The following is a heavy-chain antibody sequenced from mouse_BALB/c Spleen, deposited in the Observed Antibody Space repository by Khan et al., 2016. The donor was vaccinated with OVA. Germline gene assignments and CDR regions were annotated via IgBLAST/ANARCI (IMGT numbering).Heavy chain of an antibody. CDR1: GYSITSDYA. Sequence: EVQLQESGPGLVKPSQSLSLTCTVTGYSITSDYAWNWIRQFPGNKLEWMGYISSTGSTSYNPSLKSRISITRDTSKNQFFLQLKSVTTEDTATYYCARSLYYSYGYVLDCWGRGTSVTVSS. J-gene: IGHJ4*01. V-gene: IGHV3-2*02. CDR3: ARSLYYSYGYVLDC. CDR2: ISSTGST. D-gene: IGHD2-12*01.